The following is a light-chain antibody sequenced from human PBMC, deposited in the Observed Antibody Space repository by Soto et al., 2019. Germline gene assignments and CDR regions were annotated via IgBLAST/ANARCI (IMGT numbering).Light chain of an antibody. Sequence: EIVMTQSPATLSVSPGERATLSCRASQSISSNLGWYQQKPGQAHRLLIYGASTRATGIPARFSGSGSGTEFTLTISSLQSEDSAVYYCQQYNTWRQITFGQGTRLEIK. CDR3: QQYNTWRQIT. CDR2: GAS. V-gene: IGKV3-15*01. J-gene: IGKJ5*01. CDR1: QSISSN.